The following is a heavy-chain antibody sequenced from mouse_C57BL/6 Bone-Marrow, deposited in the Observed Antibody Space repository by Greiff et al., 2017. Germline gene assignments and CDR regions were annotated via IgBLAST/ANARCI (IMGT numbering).Heavy chain of an antibody. CDR2: ISSGGSYT. J-gene: IGHJ2*01. V-gene: IGHV5-6*02. Sequence: EVKVVESGGDLVKPGGSLKLSCAASGFTFSSYGMSWVRQTPDKRLEWVATISSGGSYTYYPDSVKGRFTISRDNAKNTLYLQMSSLKSEDTAMYCCARRDETYFDYWGQGTTLTVSS. CDR3: ARRDETYFDY. CDR1: GFTFSSYG.